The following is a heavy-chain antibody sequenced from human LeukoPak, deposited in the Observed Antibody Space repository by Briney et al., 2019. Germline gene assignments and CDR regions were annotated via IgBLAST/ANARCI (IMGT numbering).Heavy chain of an antibody. D-gene: IGHD2-21*01. J-gene: IGHJ5*02. V-gene: IGHV1-46*01. CDR3: ARDPTPWVVPGLCSGDCFNWFDP. CDR1: GYTFTSYY. CDR2: INPSGGST. Sequence: ASVKVSCKASGYTFTSYYMHWVRQAPGQGLEWMGIINPSGGSTSYAQKFQGRVTMTRDTSTSTVYMELSSLRSEDTAVYYCARDPTPWVVPGLCSGDCFNWFDPWGQGTLVTVSS.